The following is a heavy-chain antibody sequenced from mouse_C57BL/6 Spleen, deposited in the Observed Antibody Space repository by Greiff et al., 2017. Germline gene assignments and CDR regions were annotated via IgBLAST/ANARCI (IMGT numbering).Heavy chain of an antibody. Sequence: QVQLQQSGAELVRPGASVKMSCKASGYPFTSSSMHWVKQRPGQGLEWIGYINPSSGYTKYNQKFKDKATLNADKSSSTAYMQLSSLTSEDSAVYYCARGRGEGYSFYFDGWGQGTTLTVSS. D-gene: IGHD2-3*01. CDR3: ARGRGEGYSFYFDG. J-gene: IGHJ2*01. CDR1: GYPFTSSS. CDR2: INPSSGYT. V-gene: IGHV1-4*01.